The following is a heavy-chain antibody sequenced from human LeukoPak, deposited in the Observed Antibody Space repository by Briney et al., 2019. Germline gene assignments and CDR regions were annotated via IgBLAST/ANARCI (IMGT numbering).Heavy chain of an antibody. CDR3: ARGIAAAGINWFDP. D-gene: IGHD6-13*01. Sequence: GGSLRLSCAASGFTFSSYDMHWVRQATGKGLEWVSAIGTAGDTYYPGSVKGRFTISRENAKNSLYLQMNSLRAGDTAVYYCARGIAAAGINWFDPWGQGTLVTVSS. J-gene: IGHJ5*02. CDR1: GFTFSSYD. CDR2: IGTAGDT. V-gene: IGHV3-13*01.